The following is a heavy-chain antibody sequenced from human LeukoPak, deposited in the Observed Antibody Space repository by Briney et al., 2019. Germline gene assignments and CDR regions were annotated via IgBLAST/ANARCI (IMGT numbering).Heavy chain of an antibody. V-gene: IGHV1-69*13. D-gene: IGHD2-2*01. Sequence: ASVKVSCKASGGTFSSYAISWVRQAPGQGLEWMGGIIPILGTANYAQEFQGRVTITADESTSTAYMELSSLRSEDTAVYCCARGRSDIVVVPAARRNYYYYGMDVWGKGTTVTVSS. CDR2: IIPILGTA. CDR3: ARGRSDIVVVPAARRNYYYYGMDV. CDR1: GGTFSSYA. J-gene: IGHJ6*04.